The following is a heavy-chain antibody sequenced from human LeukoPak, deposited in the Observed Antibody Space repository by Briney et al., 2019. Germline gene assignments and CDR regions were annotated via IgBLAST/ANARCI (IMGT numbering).Heavy chain of an antibody. Sequence: GASVKVSCKASGYTFTSYGISWVRQAPGQGLEWTGWISAYNCNTNYAQKLQGRVTMTTDTSTSTAYMELRSLRSDDTAVYYCARGLFGYYDSSGYYFFDYWGQGTLVTVSS. V-gene: IGHV1-18*01. D-gene: IGHD3-22*01. CDR2: ISAYNCNT. CDR3: ARGLFGYYDSSGYYFFDY. J-gene: IGHJ4*02. CDR1: GYTFTSYG.